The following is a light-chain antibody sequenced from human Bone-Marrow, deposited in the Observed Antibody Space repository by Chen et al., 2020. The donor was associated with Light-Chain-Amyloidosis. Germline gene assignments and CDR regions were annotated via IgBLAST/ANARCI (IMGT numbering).Light chain of an antibody. J-gene: IGLJ1*01. CDR2: EVT. CDR1: SSDVGGDNH. V-gene: IGLV2-14*01. Sequence: QSALTQPASVPVSPGQPITISYPGTSSDVGGDNHVAWYQQHPEKAPKLMIYEVTNRPSWFPDRFSGSKSDNPASLTISGLQTEDEADYFCSSYTITNTLVFGSGTRVTVL. CDR3: SSYTITNTLV.